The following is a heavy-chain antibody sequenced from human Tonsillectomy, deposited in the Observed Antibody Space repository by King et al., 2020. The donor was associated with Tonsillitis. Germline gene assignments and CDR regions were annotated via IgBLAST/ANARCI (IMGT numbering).Heavy chain of an antibody. D-gene: IGHD2-15*01. CDR2: IYYGGTT. J-gene: IGHJ3*02. Sequence: QLQESGPGLVKPSETLSLTCAVSGGSISSNIYYWGWVRQPPGKGLEWIGSIYYGGTTYYNPSLESRVTISVDTSKNQFSLKLSSVTAADTAAYYCARHTPDTTSDAFHIWGQGTMVTVSS. CDR1: GGSISSNIYY. CDR3: ARHTPDTTSDAFHI. V-gene: IGHV4-39*01.